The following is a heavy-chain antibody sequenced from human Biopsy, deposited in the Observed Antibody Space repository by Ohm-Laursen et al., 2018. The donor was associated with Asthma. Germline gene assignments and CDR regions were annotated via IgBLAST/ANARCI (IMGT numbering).Heavy chain of an antibody. D-gene: IGHD2-15*01. V-gene: IGHV4/OR15-8*02. CDR3: ARGPKWSGLDI. CDR2: SDHRGNT. J-gene: IGHJ6*02. Sequence: NWVRQTPGKGLEWIGESDHRGNTNTNATLKSRVTISKAKSANEFSLKMKSVTAADTAIYYCARGPKWSGLDIWGQGTTVTVS.